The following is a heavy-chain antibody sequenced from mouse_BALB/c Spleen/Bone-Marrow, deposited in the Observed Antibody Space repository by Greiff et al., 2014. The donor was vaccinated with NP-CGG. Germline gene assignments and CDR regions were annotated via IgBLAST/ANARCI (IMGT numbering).Heavy chain of an antibody. CDR3: ARGGRWSYAKDY. CDR2: IDPANGNT. CDR1: GFNIKDTY. J-gene: IGHJ4*01. Sequence: VQLKQSGAELVKPGASVKLSCTASGFNIKDTYMHWVKQRPEQGLEWIGRIDPANGNTKYDPKFQGKATITADTSSNTAYLQLSSLTSEDTAVYYCARGGRWSYAKDYWGQGTSVTVSS. V-gene: IGHV14-3*02. D-gene: IGHD2-3*01.